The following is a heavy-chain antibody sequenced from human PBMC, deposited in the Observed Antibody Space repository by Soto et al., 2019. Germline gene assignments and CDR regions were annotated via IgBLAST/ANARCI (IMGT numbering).Heavy chain of an antibody. CDR1: GGSISSAGYY. D-gene: IGHD2-15*01. V-gene: IGHV4-31*03. J-gene: IGHJ6*02. CDR3: ARDRLYCSGGSCLHYYGLDV. CDR2: VFYSGST. Sequence: SETLSLTCTVSGGSISSAGYYWSWIRQHPGKGLEWIGYVFYSGSTYYNPSLKSRVTISVDTSKNQFSLKLSSVTAADTAVYYCARDRLYCSGGSCLHYYGLDVWGQGTTVTVSS.